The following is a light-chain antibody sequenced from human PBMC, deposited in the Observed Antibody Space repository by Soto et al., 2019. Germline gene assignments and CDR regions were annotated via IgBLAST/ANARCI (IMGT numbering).Light chain of an antibody. J-gene: IGKJ5*01. Sequence: EIVLTQSPGTLSLSPGERATLSCRAVQSVSSSYLAWYQQKPGQAPRLLIYGASSRATGIPDRFSGSGSGTDFTLTISRLEPEDFAVYYCQQYGRSPPVTFGQGTRLEI. CDR3: QQYGRSPPVT. CDR1: QSVSSSY. V-gene: IGKV3-20*01. CDR2: GAS.